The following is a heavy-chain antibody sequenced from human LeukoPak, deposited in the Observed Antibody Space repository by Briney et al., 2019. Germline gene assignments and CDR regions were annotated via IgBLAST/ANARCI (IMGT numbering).Heavy chain of an antibody. D-gene: IGHD1-26*01. CDR1: GFTFSSYA. CDR2: ISGSGGST. CDR3: AKGTPGRQWELLRFDAFDI. Sequence: GGSLRLSCAASGFTFSSYAMSWVRQAPGKGLEWVSAISGSGGSTYYADSVKGRFTISRDNSKNTLYLEMNSLRAEDTAVYYCAKGTPGRQWELLRFDAFDIWGQGTMVTVSS. V-gene: IGHV3-23*01. J-gene: IGHJ3*02.